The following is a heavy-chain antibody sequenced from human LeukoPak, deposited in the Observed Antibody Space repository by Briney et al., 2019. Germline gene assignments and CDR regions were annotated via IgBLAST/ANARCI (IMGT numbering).Heavy chain of an antibody. Sequence: PSETLSLTCTVSGGSVSSGSYYWSWIRQPPGKGLEWIGYIYYSGSTNYNPSLKSRVTISVDTSKNQFSLKLSSVTAADTAVYYCARVPAAFRDGRFDPWGQGTLVTVSS. CDR1: GGSVSSGSYY. CDR3: ARVPAAFRDGRFDP. J-gene: IGHJ5*02. V-gene: IGHV4-61*01. CDR2: IYYSGST. D-gene: IGHD5-24*01.